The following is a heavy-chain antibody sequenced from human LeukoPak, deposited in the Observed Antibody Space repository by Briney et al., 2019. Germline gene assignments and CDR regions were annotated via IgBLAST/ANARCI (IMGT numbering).Heavy chain of an antibody. CDR3: AKVGSSGWFRSHYFDY. D-gene: IGHD6-19*01. CDR2: TPHFASDK. V-gene: IGHV3-30*02. J-gene: IGHJ4*02. CDR1: GFTLSSCG. Sequence: GGSLRLSCAASGFTLSSCGMHWARQSPGKGLEWVAHTPHFASDKDYADSVRGRFTISRDNSKNTLYLQMNSLRAEDTAVYYCAKVGSSGWFRSHYFDYWGQGTLVTVSS.